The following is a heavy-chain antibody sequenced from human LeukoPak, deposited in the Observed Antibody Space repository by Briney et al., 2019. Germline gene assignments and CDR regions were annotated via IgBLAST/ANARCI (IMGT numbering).Heavy chain of an antibody. CDR1: GGSISSYY. CDR3: ARERRGSSDYFDY. J-gene: IGHJ4*02. D-gene: IGHD6-6*01. Sequence: PSETLSLTCTVSGGSISSYYWSWIRQPPGKGLEWIGYIYYSGSTNYNPSLKSRVTISVDTSKNQFSLKLSSVTAADTAVYYCARERRGSSDYFDYWGQGTLVTVSS. V-gene: IGHV4-59*01. CDR2: IYYSGST.